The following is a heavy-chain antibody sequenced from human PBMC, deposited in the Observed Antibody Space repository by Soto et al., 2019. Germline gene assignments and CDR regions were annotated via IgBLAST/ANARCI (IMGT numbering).Heavy chain of an antibody. V-gene: IGHV3-30*18. D-gene: IGHD3-10*01. CDR2: ISYDGSNK. CDR1: GFTFSSYG. Sequence: QVQLVESGGGVVQPGRSPRLSCAASGFTFSSYGMHWVRQAPGKGLEWVAVISYDGSNKYYADSVKGRFTISRDNSKNTLYLQMNSLRAEDTAVYYCAKDKNYGSGSGYYFDYWGQGTLVTVSS. CDR3: AKDKNYGSGSGYYFDY. J-gene: IGHJ4*02.